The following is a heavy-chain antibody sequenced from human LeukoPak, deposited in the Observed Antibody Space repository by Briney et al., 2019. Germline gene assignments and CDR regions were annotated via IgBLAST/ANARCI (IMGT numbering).Heavy chain of an antibody. CDR2: INHSGST. CDR1: GGSFSGYY. V-gene: IGHV4-34*01. CDR3: ARGTGGDTAMVTFDY. J-gene: IGHJ4*02. Sequence: PSETLSLTCAVYGGSFSGYYWSWIRQPPGKGLEWIGEINHSGSTNYNPSLKSRVTISVDTSKNQFSLKPSSVTAADTAVYYCARGTGGDTAMVTFDYWGQGTLVTVSS. D-gene: IGHD5-18*01.